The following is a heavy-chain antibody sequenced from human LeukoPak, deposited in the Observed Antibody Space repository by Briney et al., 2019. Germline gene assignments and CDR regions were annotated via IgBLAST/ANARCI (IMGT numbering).Heavy chain of an antibody. V-gene: IGHV1-8*01. CDR3: ARGHDILTGYYYDPFDY. D-gene: IGHD3-9*01. CDR1: GYTFTSYD. Sequence: GASVKVSCKASGYTFTSYDINWVRHATGQGLEWMGWMNPNSGNTGYAQKFQGRVTMTRNTSISTAYMELSSLRSEDTAVYYCARGHDILTGYYYDPFDYWGQGTLVTVSS. J-gene: IGHJ4*02. CDR2: MNPNSGNT.